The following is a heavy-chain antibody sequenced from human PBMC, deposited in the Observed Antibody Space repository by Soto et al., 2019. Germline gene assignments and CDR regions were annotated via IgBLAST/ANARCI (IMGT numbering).Heavy chain of an antibody. V-gene: IGHV3-23*01. D-gene: IGHD3-10*01. CDR3: AKDRLWFGELLYFDY. J-gene: IGHJ4*02. CDR2: ISYNRTNT. Sequence: GGSLRLSCAASGFTFSSYGMSWVRQAPGKGLEWVSLISYNRTNTYYADSVKGRFTISRDNSKTSLYLQMNSLRAEDTAVYYCAKDRLWFGELLYFDYWGQGTLGTVSS. CDR1: GFTFSSYG.